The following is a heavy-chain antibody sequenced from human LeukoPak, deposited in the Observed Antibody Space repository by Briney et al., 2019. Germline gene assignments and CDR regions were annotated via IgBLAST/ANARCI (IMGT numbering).Heavy chain of an antibody. CDR1: GFTFSSYS. V-gene: IGHV3-48*01. Sequence: GGSLRLSCAASGFTFSSYSMNWVRQAPGKGLEWVSYISSSSSTIYYADSVKGRFTISRDNAKNSLYLQMNSLRAEDTAVYYCARVPDTAMVPYYFDYWGQGTLVIVSS. CDR2: ISSSSSTI. CDR3: ARVPDTAMVPYYFDY. D-gene: IGHD5-18*01. J-gene: IGHJ4*02.